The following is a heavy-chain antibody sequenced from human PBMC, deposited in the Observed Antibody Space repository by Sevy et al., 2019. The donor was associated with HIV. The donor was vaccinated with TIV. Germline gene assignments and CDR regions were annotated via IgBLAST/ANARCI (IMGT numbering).Heavy chain of an antibody. CDR2: IYSAGTT. V-gene: IGHV3-53*01. CDR3: ARIKGASSSYAMDV. D-gene: IGHD2-2*01. J-gene: IGHJ6*02. CDR1: GLTVGSLS. Sequence: GGSLRLSCVASGLTVGSLSINWVRQAPGKGLEWVSLIYSAGTTFYSDSVKGRFTISRDNSNNTLDLQMNSLRAEDTAIYYCARIKGASSSYAMDVWSQGTTVTVS.